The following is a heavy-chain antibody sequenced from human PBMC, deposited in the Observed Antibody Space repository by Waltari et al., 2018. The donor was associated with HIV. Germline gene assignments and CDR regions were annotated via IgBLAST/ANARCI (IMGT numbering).Heavy chain of an antibody. CDR2: IDQDWSRI. CDR1: GFSFRTYW. D-gene: IGHD2-21*02. J-gene: IGHJ4*02. V-gene: IGHV3-74*01. CDR3: ARMTSPYFIDY. Sequence: EVQLVESGGGLVRPGLSLRLSCAASGFSFRTYWMHWVRQVPGKGPVVVSRIDQDWSRISYADSVKGRFTISRDNARNILYLQMNSLRVEDTAVYYCARMTSPYFIDYWGLGTLVTVSS.